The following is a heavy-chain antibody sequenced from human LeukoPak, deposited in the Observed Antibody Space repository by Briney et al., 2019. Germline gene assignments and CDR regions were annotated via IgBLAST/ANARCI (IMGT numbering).Heavy chain of an antibody. CDR1: GGSISSYY. D-gene: IGHD3-22*01. J-gene: IGHJ4*02. V-gene: IGHV4-4*07. CDR2: IHTSGST. CDR3: ARDRYYYDSSARYFDY. Sequence: SETLSFTCSVSGGSISSYYWSWLRQPAGQGLVWIGRIHTSGSTNYSPSLKSLVTISVDTSKKEFSLKLSAVTAANAPVYYGARDRYYYDSSARYFDYWGQGNLVTVSS.